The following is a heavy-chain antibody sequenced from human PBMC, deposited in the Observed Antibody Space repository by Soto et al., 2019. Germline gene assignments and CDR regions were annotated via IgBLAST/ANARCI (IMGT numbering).Heavy chain of an antibody. CDR3: AREWSPRGYYDSSGYYEKTGNWFDP. Sequence: VASVKVSCKASGGTFSSYAISWVRQAPGQGLEWMGGIIPIFGTANYAQKFQGRVTITADESTSTAYMELSSLRSEDTAVYYCAREWSPRGYYDSSGYYEKTGNWFDPWGQGTLVTVSS. V-gene: IGHV1-69*13. D-gene: IGHD3-22*01. CDR1: GGTFSSYA. J-gene: IGHJ5*02. CDR2: IIPIFGTA.